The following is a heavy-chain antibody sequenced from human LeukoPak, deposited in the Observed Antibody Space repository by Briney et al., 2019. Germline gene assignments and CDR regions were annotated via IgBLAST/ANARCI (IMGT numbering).Heavy chain of an antibody. CDR2: ISGSGGST. Sequence: GGSLRLSCAASGFTFSSYAMSWVRQAPGKGLEWVSAISGSGGSTYYADSVKGRFTISRDNSKNTLYLQMNSLRAEDTAVYYCAKSLNNDSWSDNWFDPWGQGTLVTVSS. CDR3: AKSLNNDSWSDNWFDP. J-gene: IGHJ5*02. V-gene: IGHV3-23*01. D-gene: IGHD3-3*01. CDR1: GFTFSSYA.